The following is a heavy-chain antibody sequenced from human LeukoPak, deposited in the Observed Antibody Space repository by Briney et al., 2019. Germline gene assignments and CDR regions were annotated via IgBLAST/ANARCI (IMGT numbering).Heavy chain of an antibody. CDR1: GFTFSSYS. CDR3: ARSPIAAAGTLNWFDP. J-gene: IGHJ5*02. CDR2: ISSSSSYI. Sequence: GGSLRLSCAASGFTFSSYSMNWVRQAPGKGLEWVSSISSSSSYIYYADSVKGRFTISRDNAKNSLYLQMNSLRAEDTAVYYCARSPIAAAGTLNWFDPWGQGTLVTVSS. V-gene: IGHV3-21*01. D-gene: IGHD6-13*01.